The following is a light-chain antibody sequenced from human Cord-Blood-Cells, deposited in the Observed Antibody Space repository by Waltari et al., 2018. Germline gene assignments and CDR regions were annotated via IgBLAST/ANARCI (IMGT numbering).Light chain of an antibody. Sequence: QSALTQPPSASGSPGQSVTISCTGTSSDVGGYNYVSWYQQHPGKAPKLMMYEVSKRPSGIPDRFSGSKSGNTPSLTVSGLQAEDEADYYCSSYAGSNNLVFGGGTKLTVL. CDR3: SSYAGSNNLV. V-gene: IGLV2-8*01. CDR1: SSDVGGYNY. CDR2: EVS. J-gene: IGLJ2*01.